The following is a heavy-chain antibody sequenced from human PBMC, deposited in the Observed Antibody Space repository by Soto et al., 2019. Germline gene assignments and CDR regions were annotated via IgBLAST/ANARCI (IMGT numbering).Heavy chain of an antibody. CDR3: ARDSYPRAYFFDY. J-gene: IGHJ4*02. V-gene: IGHV1-18*04. CDR1: GYTFINHG. Sequence: QVQLVQSGGEVKKPGASVKVSCKASGYTFINHGISWVRQAPGQGLEWMGWISGHNGKTNYAQKFQGRVTMTTDTSTSTAFMELSSLRSDDTAVYYCARDSYPRAYFFDYLGQGTLVSVSS. CDR2: ISGHNGKT.